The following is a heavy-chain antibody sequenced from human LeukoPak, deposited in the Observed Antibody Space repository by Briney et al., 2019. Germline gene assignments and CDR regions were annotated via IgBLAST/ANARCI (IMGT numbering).Heavy chain of an antibody. CDR2: IKSKTDGGTT. CDR1: GFSFSDAW. CDR3: ARGYSSGWYGGY. V-gene: IGHV3-15*01. Sequence: GGSLRLSCAASGFSFSDAWMSWVRQTPGKGPEWLGRIKSKTDGGTTDYAAPVKGRFTISRDDSKNTLYLQMNSLRAEDTAVYYCARGYSSGWYGGYWGQGTLVTVSS. J-gene: IGHJ4*02. D-gene: IGHD6-19*01.